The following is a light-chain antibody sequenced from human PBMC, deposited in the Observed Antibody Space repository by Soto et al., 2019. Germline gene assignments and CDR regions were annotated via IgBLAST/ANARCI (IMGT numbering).Light chain of an antibody. CDR2: DAS. Sequence: DIQMTQSPSSLSASVGERVTITCQASQDISNYLNWYQQKPGKAPKLLIFDASNVETGVPSRFSGSGSGTDFTFTIRSLQPEDAATYYCQQYEDLPLTFGGGTKVGIK. CDR1: QDISNY. V-gene: IGKV1-33*01. CDR3: QQYEDLPLT. J-gene: IGKJ4*01.